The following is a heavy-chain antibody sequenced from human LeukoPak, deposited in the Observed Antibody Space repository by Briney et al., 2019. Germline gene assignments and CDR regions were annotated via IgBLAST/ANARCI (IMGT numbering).Heavy chain of an antibody. CDR1: GGSISSSSYY. CDR3: ARGERGYYDSSGYYTFDY. V-gene: IGHV4-39*01. D-gene: IGHD3-22*01. CDR2: IYYSGST. Sequence: NPSETLSLTCTVSGGSISSSSYYWGWVRQPPGKGLEWIGSIYYSGSTYYNPSLKSRVTISVDTSKNQFSLKLSSVTAADTAVYYCARGERGYYDSSGYYTFDYWGQGTLVTVSS. J-gene: IGHJ4*02.